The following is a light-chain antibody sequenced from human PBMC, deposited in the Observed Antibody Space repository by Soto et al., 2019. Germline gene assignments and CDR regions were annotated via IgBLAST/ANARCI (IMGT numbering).Light chain of an antibody. CDR3: SSFEASNNLL. V-gene: IGLV2-8*01. J-gene: IGLJ2*01. Sequence: QSALTQPPSASGSPGQSVTISCTGTSSDVGGYNYVSWYQQHPGKAPKLMIYEVSKQPSGVPDRFSGFKSGNTASLTVSGLQVEDEADYYCSSFEASNNLLFGGGTKLTVL. CDR1: SSDVGGYNY. CDR2: EVS.